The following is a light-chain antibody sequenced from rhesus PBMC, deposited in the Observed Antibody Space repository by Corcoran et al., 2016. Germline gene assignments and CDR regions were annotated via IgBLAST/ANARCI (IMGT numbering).Light chain of an antibody. CDR3: LQYNSDPFT. CDR1: QGISNS. CDR2: DAS. Sequence: DIQMTQSPSSLSASVGDRVTITCRASQGISNSLSWYRQTPGKAPKLLIYDASTLQSGVPSRFSGSGSGTAFTLTISSLQPEDFATYYCLQYNSDPFTFGPGTKLDIK. J-gene: IGKJ3*01. V-gene: IGKV1-43*02.